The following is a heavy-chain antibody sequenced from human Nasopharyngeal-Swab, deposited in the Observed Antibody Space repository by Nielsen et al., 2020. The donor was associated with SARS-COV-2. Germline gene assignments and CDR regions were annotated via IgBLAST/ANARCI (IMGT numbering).Heavy chain of an antibody. V-gene: IGHV3-23*01. Sequence: GESLKISCAASGFTFSSYAMSWVRQAPGKGLEWVSAISGSGGSTYYADSVKGRFTISRDNSKNTLYLQMNSLRAEDTAVYYCARANVVVPAASYYYHMDVWGKGTTVTVSS. CDR3: ARANVVVPAASYYYHMDV. CDR1: GFTFSSYA. J-gene: IGHJ6*03. CDR2: ISGSGGST. D-gene: IGHD2-2*01.